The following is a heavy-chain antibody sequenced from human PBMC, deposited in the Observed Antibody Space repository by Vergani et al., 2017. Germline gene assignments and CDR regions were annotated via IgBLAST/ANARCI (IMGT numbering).Heavy chain of an antibody. D-gene: IGHD3-16*01. CDR3: ARDKSKRAPAVMGTYYYYMDV. V-gene: IGHV3-33*01. Sequence: QVQLVESGGGVVQPGKSLSLSCETSGFISSDYVMHWVRQAPVKGLECVAGIWHVGSNEKYVDSVQGRFTISRDNSKNTLYLEMESLRVEDTAVYFCARDKSKRAPAVMGTYYYYMDVWGKGTKVTVSS. CDR2: IWHVGSNE. J-gene: IGHJ6*03. CDR1: GFISSDYV.